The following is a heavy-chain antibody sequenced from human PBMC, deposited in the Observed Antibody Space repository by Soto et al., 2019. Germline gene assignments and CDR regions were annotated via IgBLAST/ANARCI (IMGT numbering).Heavy chain of an antibody. CDR2: INPTSGGT. D-gene: IGHD4-17*01. CDR3: ARDPDYGDYWGYFFDS. Sequence: QVQLVQSGAEVKKPGASVKVSCKTSGYTLPAYYIHWIRQAPGQGLEWMGWINPTSGGTVYAQNFQDRVTMTRDTSISTAYMELRRLNSDDTAVYYCARDPDYGDYWGYFFDSWGQGTPVTVSS. V-gene: IGHV1-2*02. CDR1: GYTLPAYY. J-gene: IGHJ4*02.